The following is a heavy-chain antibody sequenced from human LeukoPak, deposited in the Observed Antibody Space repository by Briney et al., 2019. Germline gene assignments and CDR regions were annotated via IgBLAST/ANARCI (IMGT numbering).Heavy chain of an antibody. V-gene: IGHV3-30*18. D-gene: IGHD2-21*01. CDR1: GFTFSTYG. CDR2: ISYDGSNE. Sequence: GGSLRLSCAASGFTFSTYGMHWVRQAPGKGLEWVAVISYDGSNEYYADSVKGRFTISRDNSKNTLYLQMSSLRAEDTAVYYRAKEFNRGLPDYWGQGTLVTVPS. J-gene: IGHJ4*02. CDR3: AKEFNRGLPDY.